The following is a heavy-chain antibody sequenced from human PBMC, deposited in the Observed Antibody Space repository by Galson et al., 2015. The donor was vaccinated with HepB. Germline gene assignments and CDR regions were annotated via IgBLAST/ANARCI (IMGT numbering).Heavy chain of an antibody. CDR2: IYHSGGT. J-gene: IGHJ4*02. V-gene: IGHV4-4*02. CDR1: GDSISSDSW. CDR3: ARAKEGRGYFDY. D-gene: IGHD3-10*01. Sequence: ETLSLTCAVSGDSISSDSWWSWVRQPPGEGLEWIGEIYHSGGTNYRPSLKSRVTISVDKSKNLFSLKLTFVTAADTAVYYCARAKEGRGYFDYWGQGTPVTVSS.